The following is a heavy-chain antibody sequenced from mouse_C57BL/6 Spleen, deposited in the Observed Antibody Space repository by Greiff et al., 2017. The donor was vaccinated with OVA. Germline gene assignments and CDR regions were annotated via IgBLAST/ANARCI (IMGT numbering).Heavy chain of an antibody. CDR1: GFNIKNTY. CDR2: IDPATGNT. V-gene: IGHV14-3*01. Sequence: EVQLQQSVAELVRPGASVTLSCTASGFNIKNTYMHWVKQRPEPGLEWIGRIDPATGNTKYAPKFQGKATITADTSANTAYLQLSSLTSEDTAIYYCARGEGYYYGSSYLYAMDYWGQGTSVTVSS. CDR3: ARGEGYYYGSSYLYAMDY. J-gene: IGHJ4*01. D-gene: IGHD1-1*01.